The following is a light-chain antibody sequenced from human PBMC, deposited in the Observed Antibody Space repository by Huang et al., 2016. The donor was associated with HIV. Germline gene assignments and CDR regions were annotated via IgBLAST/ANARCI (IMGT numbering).Light chain of an antibody. CDR1: KSVSST. CDR2: GAS. Sequence: EIVMTQSPATLSVSPGERATLSCRASKSVSSTLAWYQQKPGQAPRLLIYGASTRAPGIPARFSGSGSGTEFTLTISSLQSEDFVVYYCQQYNNWPLTFGQGTKVEIK. J-gene: IGKJ1*01. CDR3: QQYNNWPLT. V-gene: IGKV3-15*01.